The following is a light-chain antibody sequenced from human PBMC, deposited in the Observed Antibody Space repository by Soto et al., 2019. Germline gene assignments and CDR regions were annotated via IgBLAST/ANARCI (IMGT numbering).Light chain of an antibody. CDR2: DVS. J-gene: IGLJ1*01. CDR3: SSYTSSSPYV. V-gene: IGLV2-14*01. CDR1: SSDVGGYNY. Sequence: QSVVTQPASVSGSPGQSITISCSGTSSDVGGYNYVSLYQQHPGKAPKLMIYDVSNRPSGVSNRFSGSKSGNTASLTISGLQAEDEADYYCSSYTSSSPYVFGTGTKVTVL.